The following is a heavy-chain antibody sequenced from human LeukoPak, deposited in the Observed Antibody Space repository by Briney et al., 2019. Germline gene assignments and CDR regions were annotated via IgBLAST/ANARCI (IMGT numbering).Heavy chain of an antibody. V-gene: IGHV3-48*01. D-gene: IGHD6-6*01. Sequence: SGGSLRLSCAASGFTFSSYSMKWVRQAPGKGLEWVSYISSSSSTIYYADSAKGRFTISRDNAKNSLYLQMNSLRAEDTAVYYCARPYSSSSRRYYYYYGMDVWGQGTTVTVSS. CDR2: ISSSSSTI. CDR3: ARPYSSSSRRYYYYYGMDV. CDR1: GFTFSSYS. J-gene: IGHJ6*02.